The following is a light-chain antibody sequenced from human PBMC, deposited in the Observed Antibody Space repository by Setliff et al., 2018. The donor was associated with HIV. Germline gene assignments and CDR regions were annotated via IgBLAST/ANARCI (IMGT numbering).Light chain of an antibody. V-gene: IGLV2-18*02. CDR3: SSYSSTSTLYV. CDR1: SSDVGSYNR. J-gene: IGLJ1*01. Sequence: QSALTQPPSVSGSPGQSVTISCTGTSSDVGSYNRVSWYQQPPGTAPKLMIYEVSNRPSVVPDRFSGSKSGNTASLTISGLQAEDEADYYCSSYSSTSTLYVFGTGTKVTV. CDR2: EVS.